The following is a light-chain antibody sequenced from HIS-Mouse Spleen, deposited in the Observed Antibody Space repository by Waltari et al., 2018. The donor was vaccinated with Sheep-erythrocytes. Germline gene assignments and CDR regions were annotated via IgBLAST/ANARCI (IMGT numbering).Light chain of an antibody. V-gene: IGKV2-28*01. CDR1: QSFLHSNGYKY. Sequence: DIVMTQYPHSLSVTPGETAPISCTPSQSFLHSNGYKYLDWYLQKPGQSPQLLIYLGSNRASGVPDRFSGSGSGTAFTLKISRVEAEDVGVYYCMQALKTMYTFSQGTKLEI. CDR3: MQALKTMYT. J-gene: IGKJ2*01. CDR2: LGS.